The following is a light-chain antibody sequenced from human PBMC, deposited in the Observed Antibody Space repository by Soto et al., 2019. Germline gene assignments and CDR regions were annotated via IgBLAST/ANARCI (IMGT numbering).Light chain of an antibody. V-gene: IGKV3-20*01. J-gene: IGKJ4*01. CDR2: GAS. CDR1: QSVRSN. Sequence: DIVMTQSPATLSLSPGEGATLSCRASQSVRSNLGWYQQKPGQAPSLLIYGASSRATGIPDRFSGSGSGTDFTLTISRLEPEDFAVYYCQQYGSSPLTFGGGTKVDIK. CDR3: QQYGSSPLT.